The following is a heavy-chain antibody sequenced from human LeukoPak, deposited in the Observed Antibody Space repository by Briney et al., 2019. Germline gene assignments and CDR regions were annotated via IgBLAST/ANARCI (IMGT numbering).Heavy chain of an antibody. Sequence: GGSLRLSCAASGLTVSSNYMNWVRQAPGKGLGWVSVIYSGGSTYYADSVKGRFTISRDNSKNTLYLQMNSLRVEDTAVYYCAGAQGISARWWGQGTLVTVSS. J-gene: IGHJ4*02. CDR3: AGAQGISARW. CDR2: IYSGGST. V-gene: IGHV3-53*01. CDR1: GLTVSSNY. D-gene: IGHD6-6*01.